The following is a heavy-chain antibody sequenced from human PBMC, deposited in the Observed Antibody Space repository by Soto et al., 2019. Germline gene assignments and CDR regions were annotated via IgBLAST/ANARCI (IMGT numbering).Heavy chain of an antibody. Sequence: SETLSLTCTVSGGSISSYYWSWIRQPPGKGLEWIGYTYYSGSTNYNPSLKSRVTISVDTSKNQFSLKLSSVTAADTAVYYCARVAAAGIPDFDYWGQGTLVTVSS. CDR3: ARVAAAGIPDFDY. CDR2: TYYSGST. V-gene: IGHV4-59*01. D-gene: IGHD6-13*01. J-gene: IGHJ4*02. CDR1: GGSISSYY.